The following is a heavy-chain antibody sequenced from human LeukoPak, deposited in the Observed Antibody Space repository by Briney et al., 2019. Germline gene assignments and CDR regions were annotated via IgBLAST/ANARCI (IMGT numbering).Heavy chain of an antibody. CDR2: INYSGSP. D-gene: IGHD3-22*01. CDR3: ARGPPLNPGAYGSSGYYYFDY. CDR1: GGSFSGYY. V-gene: IGHV4-34*01. J-gene: IGHJ4*02. Sequence: SETLSLTCAVDGGSFSGYYWTWIRQPPGKGLEWIGEINYSGSPNYNPSLKNRATISIDTSKNQFSLKLSSVTAADTAMYYCARGPPLNPGAYGSSGYYYFDYWGQGILVTVSS.